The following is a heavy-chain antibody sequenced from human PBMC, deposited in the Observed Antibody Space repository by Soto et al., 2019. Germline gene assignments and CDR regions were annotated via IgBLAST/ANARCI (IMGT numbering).Heavy chain of an antibody. V-gene: IGHV1-69*01. Sequence: QVQLVQSGAEVKKPGSSVKVSCKASGGTFSSYAISWVRQAPGQGLEWMGGIIAIFGTANYAQQFQGRVTITADESSDTAYMELNSLRSEDTAVYYCASRVFWSGHNYYYYGMDVWGQGITDTVSS. D-gene: IGHD3-3*01. CDR1: GGTFSSYA. J-gene: IGHJ6*02. CDR2: IIAIFGTA. CDR3: ASRVFWSGHNYYYYGMDV.